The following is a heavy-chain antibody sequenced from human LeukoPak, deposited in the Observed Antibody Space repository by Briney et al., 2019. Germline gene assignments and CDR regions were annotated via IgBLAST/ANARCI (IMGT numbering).Heavy chain of an antibody. CDR1: GFSFSDHY. J-gene: IGHJ4*02. V-gene: IGHV3-72*01. CDR3: AGSSSSGISVFQF. Sequence: PGGSLRLSCVASGFSFSDHYMEWVRQAPGKGLEWGGRIRNKANGNTMEYAASVKGRFIISRDDSSNSVYLHMNSLQIEDTAVYFCAGSSSSGISVFQFWGQGTLVIVSA. D-gene: IGHD6-13*01. CDR2: IRNKANGNTM.